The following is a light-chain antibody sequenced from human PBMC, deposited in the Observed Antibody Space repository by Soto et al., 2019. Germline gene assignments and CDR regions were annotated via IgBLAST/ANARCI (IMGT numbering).Light chain of an antibody. CDR1: SSDVGGYNY. CDR2: DVS. CDR3: SSYTSSSTLL. V-gene: IGLV2-14*01. Sequence: QSALTQPASVSGSPGQSITISCTGTSSDVGGYNYVSWYQQHPGKAPKLMIYDVSNRPSGVSNRFSGSKSGNTASLSISGLQAEDEAASYCSSYTSSSTLLFGGGTKLTVL. J-gene: IGLJ3*02.